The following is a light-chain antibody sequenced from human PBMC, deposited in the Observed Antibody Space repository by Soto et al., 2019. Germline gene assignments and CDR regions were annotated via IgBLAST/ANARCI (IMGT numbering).Light chain of an antibody. V-gene: IGKV1-5*03. CDR3: QKYYSTQIT. CDR2: KAS. J-gene: IGKJ5*01. CDR1: QRISGW. Sequence: DIQMTQSPSTLSASVGDTVTITCRASQRISGWLAWHQQKPGKAPKLLIYKASTLESGVPSNFSGSGSGTDFTLTISSLQAEDVAVYYCQKYYSTQITLGKGKRLEIK.